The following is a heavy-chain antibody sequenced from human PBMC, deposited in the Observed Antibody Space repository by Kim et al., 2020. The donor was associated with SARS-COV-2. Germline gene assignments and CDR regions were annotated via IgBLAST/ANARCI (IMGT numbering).Heavy chain of an antibody. Sequence: PALRSRVTISVDTSKNQVSLKLSSVTAADTAVYYCARARGVVWGSYRLDYWGQGTLVTVSS. D-gene: IGHD3-16*02. J-gene: IGHJ4*02. CDR3: ARARGVVWGSYRLDY. V-gene: IGHV4-34*01.